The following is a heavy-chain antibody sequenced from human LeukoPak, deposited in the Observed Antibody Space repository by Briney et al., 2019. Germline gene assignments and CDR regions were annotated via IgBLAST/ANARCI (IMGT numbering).Heavy chain of an antibody. D-gene: IGHD3-10*01. CDR2: ISSNGGST. V-gene: IGHV3-64*02. J-gene: IGHJ6*02. CDR3: ARALWSGPVYYGMDV. CDR1: GFTFSDYS. Sequence: GGSLRLSCAASGFTFSDYSMHWVRQAPGKGLEYVSAISSNGGSTYHADSVKGRFTISRDNSKNTLYLQMGSLRAEDMAVYYCARALWSGPVYYGMDVWGQGTTVTVSS.